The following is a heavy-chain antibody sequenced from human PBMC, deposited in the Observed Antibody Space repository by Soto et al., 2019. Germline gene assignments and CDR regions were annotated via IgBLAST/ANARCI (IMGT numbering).Heavy chain of an antibody. Sequence: VPVKVSCKASGFTFTSYGISWVRQAPGQGLEWMGWISAYNGNTNYAQKLQGRVTMTTDTSTSTAYMELRSLRSDDTAVYYCARAGINYDILTGYYARDFDYWGQGTLVTVSS. V-gene: IGHV1-18*01. J-gene: IGHJ4*02. D-gene: IGHD3-9*01. CDR1: GFTFTSYG. CDR2: ISAYNGNT. CDR3: ARAGINYDILTGYYARDFDY.